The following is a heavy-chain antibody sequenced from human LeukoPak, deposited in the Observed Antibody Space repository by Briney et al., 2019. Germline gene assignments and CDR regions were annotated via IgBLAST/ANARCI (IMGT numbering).Heavy chain of an antibody. J-gene: IGHJ4*02. CDR1: GIAFSRFA. CDR3: AKVIAQGYTFGTIEEDY. D-gene: IGHD5-12*01. V-gene: IGHV3-23*01. Sequence: PGGSLRLSCAASGIAFSRFAMSWVRQAPGKGLEWVSVVSESGDITHYAESVRGRFTISRDNSKNTLYLEMNRLRSDDTAIYYCAKVIAQGYTFGTIEEDYWGQGTLVTVAS. CDR2: VSESGDIT.